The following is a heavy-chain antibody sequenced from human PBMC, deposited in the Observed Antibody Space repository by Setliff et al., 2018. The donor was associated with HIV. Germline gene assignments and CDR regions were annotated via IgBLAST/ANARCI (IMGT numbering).Heavy chain of an antibody. Sequence: PGESLKISCKGSGYSFPTYWIAWVRQMPGKGLEWMGVIYPDESDSRYSPSFRGQVTISADKSINTAYLQWSSLKASDTAMYYCARDVLDLVISVYGFWGQGIPVTVSS. V-gene: IGHV5-51*01. J-gene: IGHJ4*02. CDR1: GYSFPTYW. CDR2: IYPDESDS. CDR3: ARDVLDLVISVYGF. D-gene: IGHD3-22*01.